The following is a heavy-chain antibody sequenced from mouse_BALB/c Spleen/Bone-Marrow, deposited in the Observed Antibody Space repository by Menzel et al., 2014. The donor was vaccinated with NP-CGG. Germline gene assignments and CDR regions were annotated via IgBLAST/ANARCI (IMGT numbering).Heavy chain of an antibody. D-gene: IGHD2-3*01. CDR3: AGHDGYYAMDY. V-gene: IGHV5-9-3*01. CDR1: GFTFSSYA. Sequence: EVNLVESGGGLVKPGGSLKLSCAASGFTFSSYAMSWVRQTPEKRLEWVATISSGGSYTYYPDSVKGRFTISRDNAKNTLYLQMSSLRSEDTAMYYCAGHDGYYAMDYWGQGTSVTASS. J-gene: IGHJ4*01. CDR2: ISSGGSYT.